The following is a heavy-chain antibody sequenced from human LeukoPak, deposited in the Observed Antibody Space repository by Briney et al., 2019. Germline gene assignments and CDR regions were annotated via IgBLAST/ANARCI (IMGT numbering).Heavy chain of an antibody. CDR1: GYTFTSYD. CDR3: ARGRRLRGWFDP. V-gene: IGHV1-8*01. J-gene: IGHJ5*02. Sequence: ASVKVSCKASGYTFTSYDINWVRQATGQGLEWMGWMNPNSGNTGYAQKFQGRVTMTRNTPISTAYMELSSLRSEDTAVYYCARGRRLRGWFDPWGQGTLVTVSS. CDR2: MNPNSGNT. D-gene: IGHD1-14*01.